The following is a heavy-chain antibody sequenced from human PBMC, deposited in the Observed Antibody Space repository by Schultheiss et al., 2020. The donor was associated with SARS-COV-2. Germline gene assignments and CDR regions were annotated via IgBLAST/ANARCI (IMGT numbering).Heavy chain of an antibody. Sequence: GGSLRLSCAASGFTFSSYGMHWVRQAPGKGLEWVAVIWYDGSNKYYADSVKGRFTISRDNSKNTLYLQMNSLRAEDTAVYYCARGPFRLYGLDVWDQGTTVT. CDR1: GFTFSSYG. V-gene: IGHV3-33*01. CDR2: IWYDGSNK. J-gene: IGHJ6*02. D-gene: IGHD2/OR15-2a*01. CDR3: ARGPFRLYGLDV.